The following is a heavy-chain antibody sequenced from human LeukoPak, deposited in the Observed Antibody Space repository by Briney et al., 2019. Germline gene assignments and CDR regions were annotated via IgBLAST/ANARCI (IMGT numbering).Heavy chain of an antibody. D-gene: IGHD3-10*01. Sequence: MASETLSLTCTVSGGSISSYYWSWIRQPPGKGLEWIGYINYSGSTNYNPSRKSRVTISVDTSKNQFSLKLSSVTAADTAVYYCARGHYEFGELANWFDPWGQGTLVTVSS. V-gene: IGHV4-59*01. CDR3: ARGHYEFGELANWFDP. CDR2: INYSGST. J-gene: IGHJ5*02. CDR1: GGSISSYY.